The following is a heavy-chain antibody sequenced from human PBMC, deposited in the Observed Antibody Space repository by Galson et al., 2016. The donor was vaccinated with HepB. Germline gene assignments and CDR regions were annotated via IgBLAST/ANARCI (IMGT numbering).Heavy chain of an antibody. D-gene: IGHD6-19*01. V-gene: IGHV1-3*01. CDR1: GYTFTRYA. CDR3: AGSLYSSGWYAN. CDR2: INAGNGKT. Sequence: SVKVSCKASGYTFTRYAMHWVRQAPGQRLEWMGWINAGNGKTKYSQKFQGRVTVTRDTSARTAYMELSSLRSEDTAVYYCAGSLYSSGWYANWGQGTLVTVSS. J-gene: IGHJ4*02.